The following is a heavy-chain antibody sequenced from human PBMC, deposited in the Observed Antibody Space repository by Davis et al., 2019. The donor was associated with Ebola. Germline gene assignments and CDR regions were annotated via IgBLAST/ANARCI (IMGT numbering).Heavy chain of an antibody. CDR3: ARDGRMPRMLYGMDV. J-gene: IGHJ6*02. V-gene: IGHV1-18*04. Sequence: ASVKVSCKASGYTFTNYGISWVRQAPGQGLEWMGWISDYDGKTNYAQKFQGRVTMTTDRSTSTAHMELRSLRSDDTAVYYCARDGRMPRMLYGMDVWGQGTTVTVSS. CDR2: ISDYDGKT. D-gene: IGHD3-16*02. CDR1: GYTFTNYG.